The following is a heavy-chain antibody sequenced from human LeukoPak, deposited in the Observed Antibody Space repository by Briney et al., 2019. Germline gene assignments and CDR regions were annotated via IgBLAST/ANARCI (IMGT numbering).Heavy chain of an antibody. CDR1: GYTFTSYA. CDR3: ARETYSSSWQYYYYYYYMDV. CDR2: INAGNGNT. V-gene: IGHV1-3*01. J-gene: IGHJ6*03. Sequence: GASVKVSCKASGYTFTSYAMHWVRQAPGQRLEWMGWINAGNGNTNYAQKLQARVTMTTDTSTSTAYMELRSLRSDDTAVYYCARETYSSSWQYYYYYYYMDVWGKGTTVTISS. D-gene: IGHD6-13*01.